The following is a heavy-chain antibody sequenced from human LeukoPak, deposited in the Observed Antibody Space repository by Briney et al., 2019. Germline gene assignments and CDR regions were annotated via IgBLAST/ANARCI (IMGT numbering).Heavy chain of an antibody. V-gene: IGHV4-34*01. J-gene: IGHJ4*02. D-gene: IGHD3-16*01. CDR1: GGSFSGYY. CDR3: ARGLYYDYVWGSPLNY. Sequence: PSETLSLTCAVYGGSFSGYYWSWIRQPPGKGLEWIGEINHSGITNYNPSLKSRATISADTSKNQFSLKLSSVTAADTAVYYCARGLYYDYVWGSPLNYWGQGTLVTVSS. CDR2: INHSGIT.